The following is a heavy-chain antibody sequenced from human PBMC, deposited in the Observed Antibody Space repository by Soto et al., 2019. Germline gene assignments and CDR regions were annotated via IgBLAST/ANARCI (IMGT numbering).Heavy chain of an antibody. CDR2: IYYSGST. V-gene: IGHV4-59*08. J-gene: IGHJ3*02. CDR1: GGSISSYY. Sequence: QVQLQESGPGLVKPSETLSLTCTVSGGSISSYYWSWIRQPPGKGLEWIGYIYYSGSTNYNPSLKSRVTISVDTSKNQFSLKLSSVTAADTAVYYCAGQWGPYSSGGSCYPESSAFDIWGQGTMVTVSS. CDR3: AGQWGPYSSGGSCYPESSAFDI. D-gene: IGHD2-15*01.